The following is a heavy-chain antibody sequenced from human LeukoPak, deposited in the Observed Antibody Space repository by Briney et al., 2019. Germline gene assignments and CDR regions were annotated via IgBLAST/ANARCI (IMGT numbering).Heavy chain of an antibody. CDR2: ISYDGSNK. CDR1: GFTFSSYA. CDR3: ARVDDYQDFDY. D-gene: IGHD4-11*01. Sequence: GRSLRLSCAASGFTFSSYAMHWVRQAPGKGLEWVAVISYDGSNKYYADSVKGRFTISRDNSKNTLYLQMNSLRAEDTAVYYCARVDDYQDFDYWGQGTLVTVSS. J-gene: IGHJ4*02. V-gene: IGHV3-30-3*01.